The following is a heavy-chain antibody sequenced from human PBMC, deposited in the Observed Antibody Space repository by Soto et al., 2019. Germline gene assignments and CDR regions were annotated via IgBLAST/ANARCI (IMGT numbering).Heavy chain of an antibody. CDR3: ARDNGRPQLGGNYYYITDV. CDR2: IIPLFRTP. V-gene: IGHV1-69*12. CDR1: GGTFSSSA. J-gene: IGHJ6*02. Sequence: QVQVVQSGAEVKEPGSSVKVSCQASGGTFSSSALSWVRQAPGQGLEWMGGIIPLFRTPDYAQKFQGRVTITADESTSTAYMELSSLRSEDTAIYYCARDNGRPQLGGNYYYITDVWGQGTTITVS. D-gene: IGHD3-3*02.